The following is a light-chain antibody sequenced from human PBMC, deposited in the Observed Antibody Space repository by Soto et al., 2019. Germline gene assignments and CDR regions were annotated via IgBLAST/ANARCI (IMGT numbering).Light chain of an antibody. CDR1: SSDIGGDNY. V-gene: IGLV2-14*01. Sequence: QSALTQPASVSGSLGQSITISCTGTSSDIGGDNYVSWYQQHPGKAPKVIIFEVSKRPSGVSNRFSGSKSGNMASLTISGLQAEDEGDYYCSSFTTTSTVLLGGGTKVTVL. CDR3: SSFTTTSTVL. J-gene: IGLJ2*01. CDR2: EVS.